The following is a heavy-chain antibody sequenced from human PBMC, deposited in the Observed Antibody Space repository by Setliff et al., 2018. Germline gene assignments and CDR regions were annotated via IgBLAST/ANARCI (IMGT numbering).Heavy chain of an antibody. V-gene: IGHV1-2*04. CDR3: PRDSGYYCDSSGRNWFDP. Sequence: ASVKVSCKASGYTFTGYYMHWVRQAPGQGLEWMGWINPNSGGTNYAQKFQGWVTMTRDTSISTAYMELSRLRSDNTAAYYCPRDSGYYCDSSGRNWFDPWGQGTLFTVSS. D-gene: IGHD3-22*01. CDR1: GYTFTGYY. J-gene: IGHJ5*02. CDR2: INPNSGGT.